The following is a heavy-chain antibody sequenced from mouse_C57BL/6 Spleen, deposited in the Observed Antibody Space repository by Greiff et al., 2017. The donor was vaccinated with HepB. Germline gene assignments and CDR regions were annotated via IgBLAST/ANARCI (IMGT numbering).Heavy chain of an antibody. V-gene: IGHV5-4*01. CDR1: GFTFSSYA. Sequence: EVQVVESGGGLVKPGGSLKLSCAASGFTFSSYAMSWVRQTPEKRLEWVATISDGGSYTYYPDNVKGRFTISRDNAKNNLYLQMSHLKSEDTAMYYCARDRDYYSNQAWFAYWGQGTLVTVSA. D-gene: IGHD2-5*01. CDR2: ISDGGSYT. J-gene: IGHJ3*01. CDR3: ARDRDYYSNQAWFAY.